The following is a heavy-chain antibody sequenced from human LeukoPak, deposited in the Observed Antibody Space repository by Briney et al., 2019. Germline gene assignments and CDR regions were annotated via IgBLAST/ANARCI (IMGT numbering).Heavy chain of an antibody. CDR2: LYYGGST. CDR3: ARGCSSTSCYLPHY. D-gene: IGHD2-2*01. CDR1: GGSISSNY. J-gene: IGHJ4*02. Sequence: SETLSLTCTVSGGSISSNYWSWIRQPPGKGLEWIGYLYYGGSTNYNPSLKSRVSISGDTSKNQFSLKLSSVTAADTAVYYCARGCSSTSCYLPHYWGQGTLVTVSS. V-gene: IGHV4-59*01.